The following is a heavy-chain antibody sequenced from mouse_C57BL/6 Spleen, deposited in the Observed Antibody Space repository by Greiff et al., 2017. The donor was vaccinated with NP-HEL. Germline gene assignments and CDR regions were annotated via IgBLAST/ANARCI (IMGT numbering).Heavy chain of an antibody. V-gene: IGHV1-81*01. D-gene: IGHD2-10*02. CDR3: ASTYGSSCFAY. CDR2: IYPRSGNT. Sequence: QVQLQQSGAELARPGASVKLSCKASGYTFTSYGISWVKQRTGQGLEWIGEIYPRSGNTYYNEKFKGKATLTADKSSSTAYMDLLSLTSEDSAVFFCASTYGSSCFAYWGQGTLVTVSS. J-gene: IGHJ3*01. CDR1: GYTFTSYG.